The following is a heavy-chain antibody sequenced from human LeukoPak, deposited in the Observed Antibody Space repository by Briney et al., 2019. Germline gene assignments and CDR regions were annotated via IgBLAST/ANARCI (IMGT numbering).Heavy chain of an antibody. V-gene: IGHV3-15*01. CDR1: GFTFSNAW. J-gene: IGHJ3*02. CDR2: ITTKPDGGTT. Sequence: GGSLRLSCAASGFTFSNAWMSWVRQAPGKGLEWVGRITTKPDGGTTDYAAPVKGRFTISRDDSKNTLYLQMNSLKTEDTAVYYCTTNDAFDIWGQGTMVTVSS. CDR3: TTNDAFDI.